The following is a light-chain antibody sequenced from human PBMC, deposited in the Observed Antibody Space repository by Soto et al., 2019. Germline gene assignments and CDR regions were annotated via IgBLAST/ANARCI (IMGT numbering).Light chain of an antibody. CDR2: GAS. CDR3: QQYTSYPWT. J-gene: IGKJ1*01. CDR1: RSISSN. V-gene: IGKV3-15*01. Sequence: EIVMTQSPATLSVSPGERATLSCRASRSISSNLAWYQQKPGQAPRLLIYGASTRATDIPARFSGSGSGTEFTLTISSLQPDDFATYYCQQYTSYPWTFGQGTKVDNK.